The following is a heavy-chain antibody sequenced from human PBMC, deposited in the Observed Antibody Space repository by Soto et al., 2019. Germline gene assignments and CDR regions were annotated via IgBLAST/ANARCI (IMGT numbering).Heavy chain of an antibody. V-gene: IGHV4-30-4*01. D-gene: IGHD3-22*01. CDR2: IYYSGST. Sequence: SETLSLTCTVSGGSISSGDYYWSWILHPPGKGLEWIGYIYYSGSTYYNPSLKSRVTISVDTSKNQFSLKLSSVTAADTAVYYCARVHDSSGYYYAVYWGQGPLVTVSS. J-gene: IGHJ4*02. CDR3: ARVHDSSGYYYAVY. CDR1: GGSISSGDYY.